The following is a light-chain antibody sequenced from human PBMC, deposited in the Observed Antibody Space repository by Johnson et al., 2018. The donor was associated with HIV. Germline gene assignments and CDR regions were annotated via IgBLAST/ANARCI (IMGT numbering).Light chain of an antibody. Sequence: QSVLTQPPSVSAAPGHNVTISCSGSSSNIGDSYISWYQQLPGAAPKLLIYKNDKRPSGIPDRFSGSKSGTSATLGITGLQTGDEADYYCVIWQTSLSTGGVFGTGTKVTVL. V-gene: IGLV1-51*02. CDR1: SSNIGDSY. CDR3: VIWQTSLSTGGV. J-gene: IGLJ1*01. CDR2: KND.